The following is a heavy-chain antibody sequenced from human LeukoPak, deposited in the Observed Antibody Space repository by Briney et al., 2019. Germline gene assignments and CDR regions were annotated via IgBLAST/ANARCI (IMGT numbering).Heavy chain of an antibody. J-gene: IGHJ4*02. CDR1: GYTFTGYY. Sequence: ASVKVSCKASGYTFTGYYMHWVRQAPGQGLEWMAWINPNSGGTNYAQKFQGRVTMTRDTSISTAYMELSRLRSDDTAVYYCARVYDGCSGYDFDFVVFDYWGQGTLVTVSS. D-gene: IGHD5-12*01. CDR3: ARVYDGCSGYDFDFVVFDY. CDR2: INPNSGGT. V-gene: IGHV1-2*02.